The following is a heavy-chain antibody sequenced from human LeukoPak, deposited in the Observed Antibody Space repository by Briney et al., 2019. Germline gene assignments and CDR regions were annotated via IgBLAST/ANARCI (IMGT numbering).Heavy chain of an antibody. Sequence: GRSLRLSCTASGFTFNNYGIHWVRQAPGKGLEWVAVISYDGSNKYYEDSVKGRFTISRDNSKNTLYLQMNSLRAEDTAVYYCAKDQDVAAAGTWGSIDYWGQGTLVTVSS. CDR3: AKDQDVAAAGTWGSIDY. J-gene: IGHJ4*02. CDR1: GFTFNNYG. V-gene: IGHV3-30*18. D-gene: IGHD6-13*01. CDR2: ISYDGSNK.